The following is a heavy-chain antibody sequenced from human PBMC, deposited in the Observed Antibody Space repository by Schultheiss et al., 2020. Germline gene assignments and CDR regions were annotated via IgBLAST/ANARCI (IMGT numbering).Heavy chain of an antibody. CDR3: AGRGDSGYDF. J-gene: IGHJ4*02. Sequence: CTVSGGSISSGSYYWSWIRQPPGKGLEWIGRFYTSGSTNSNPSLKSRVTISVDTSKNQFSLKLSSVTAADTAVYYCAGRGDSGYDFWGQGTLVTVSS. CDR1: GGSISSGSYY. D-gene: IGHD5-12*01. CDR2: FYTSGST. V-gene: IGHV4-61*02.